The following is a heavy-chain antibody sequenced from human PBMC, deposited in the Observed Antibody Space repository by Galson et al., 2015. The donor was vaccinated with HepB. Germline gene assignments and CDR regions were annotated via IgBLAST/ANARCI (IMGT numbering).Heavy chain of an antibody. D-gene: IGHD6-6*01. Sequence: SLRLSCAASGFNFNRYGMHWVRQAPGKGLEWVAVISYDGKRRNYGDSAKGRFIISRDNSRHTLSIEMNLLRVEDTAVYYCAKGDVAYSSSSGGFHYWGQGTLVAVS. CDR1: GFNFNRYG. J-gene: IGHJ4*02. V-gene: IGHV3-30*18. CDR3: AKGDVAYSSSSGGFHY. CDR2: ISYDGKRR.